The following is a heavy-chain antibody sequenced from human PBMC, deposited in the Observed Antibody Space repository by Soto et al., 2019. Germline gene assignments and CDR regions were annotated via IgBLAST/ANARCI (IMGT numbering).Heavy chain of an antibody. CDR3: ASSGEHYDILTGYSY. CDR2: INHSGST. D-gene: IGHD3-9*01. J-gene: IGHJ4*02. V-gene: IGHV4-34*01. CDR1: NGSFSPYY. Sequence: KPSETLSLTCAVFNGSFSPYYWSWIRQPPGKGLEWIGEINHSGSTNYNPSLKSRVTISVDTSKNQFSLKLSSVTAADTAVYYCASSGEHYDILTGYSYWGQGTLVTVSS.